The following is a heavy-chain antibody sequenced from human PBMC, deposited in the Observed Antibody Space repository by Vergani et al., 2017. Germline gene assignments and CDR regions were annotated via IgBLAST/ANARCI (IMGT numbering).Heavy chain of an antibody. D-gene: IGHD5-18*01. CDR1: GGPISSSSYY. Sequence: QLQLQESGPGLVKPSETLSLTCTVSGGPISSSSYYWGWIRQPPGKGLEWIGGIYYSGSTYYNPSLKSRVTISVDTSKNQCSLKLSSVTSADTVVYYCARDAATATHFDHWGQGTLVTVSS. CDR2: IYYSGST. V-gene: IGHV4-39*02. CDR3: ARDAATATHFDH. J-gene: IGHJ5*02.